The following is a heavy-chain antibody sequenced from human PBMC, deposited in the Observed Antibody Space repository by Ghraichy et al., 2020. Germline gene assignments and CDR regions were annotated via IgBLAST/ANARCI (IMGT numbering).Heavy chain of an antibody. CDR3: ALTYYDFWSGYSASSYMDV. Sequence: SETLSLTCTVSGGSISSSSYYWGWIRQPPGKGLEWIGSIYYSGSTYYNPSLKSRVTISVDTSKNQFSLKLSSVTAADTAVYYCALTYYDFWSGYSASSYMDVWGKGTTVTVSS. J-gene: IGHJ6*03. D-gene: IGHD3-3*01. V-gene: IGHV4-39*01. CDR2: IYYSGST. CDR1: GGSISSSSYY.